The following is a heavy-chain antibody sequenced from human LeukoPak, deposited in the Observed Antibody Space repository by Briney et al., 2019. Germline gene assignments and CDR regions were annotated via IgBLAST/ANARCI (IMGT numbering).Heavy chain of an antibody. CDR3: ARDIYDFWSGYYSGFGY. D-gene: IGHD3-3*01. V-gene: IGHV3-21*01. CDR1: GFTFSSYS. J-gene: IGHJ4*02. Sequence: KPGGSLRLSCAASGFTFSSYSMNWVRQAPGKGLEWVSSISSSSSYIYYADSVKGRFTISRDNAKNSLYLQMNSLRAEDTAVYYCARDIYDFWSGYYSGFGYWGQGTLVNVYS. CDR2: ISSSSSYI.